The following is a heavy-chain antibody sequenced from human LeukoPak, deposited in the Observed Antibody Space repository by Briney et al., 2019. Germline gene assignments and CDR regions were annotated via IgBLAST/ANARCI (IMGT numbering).Heavy chain of an antibody. CDR3: ARDLFDYQFDY. J-gene: IGHJ4*02. Sequence: SETLSLTCTVSGGSISSSGYYWSWIRQHPGKGLERIGYIYYSGSTYYNPSLKSRVTISVDTSKNQFSLKLSSVTAADTAVYYCARDLFDYQFDYWGQGTLVTVSS. D-gene: IGHD3-9*01. CDR2: IYYSGST. V-gene: IGHV4-31*03. CDR1: GGSISSSGYY.